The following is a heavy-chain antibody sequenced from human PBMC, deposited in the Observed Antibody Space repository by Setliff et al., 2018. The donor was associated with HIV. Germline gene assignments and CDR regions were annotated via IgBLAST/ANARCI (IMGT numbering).Heavy chain of an antibody. V-gene: IGHV1-24*01. D-gene: IGHD1-26*01. CDR3: ATDNREGVGTPYYFDY. J-gene: IGHJ4*02. CDR2: FDPELGET. Sequence: ASVKVSCKVSGYTLTKLSMHWVRQAPEKGLEWMGGFDPELGETFFAQNFRGRLTMTQDTSTDTAYMELTSLRSDDTAMYYCATDNREGVGTPYYFDYWGQGTQVTVLL. CDR1: GYTLTKLS.